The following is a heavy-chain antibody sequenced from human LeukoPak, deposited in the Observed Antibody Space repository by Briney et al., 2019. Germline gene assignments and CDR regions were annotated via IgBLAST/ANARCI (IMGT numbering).Heavy chain of an antibody. V-gene: IGHV3-7*03. Sequence: GGSLRLSCAASGFTFSSYWMSWVRQAPGKGLEWVANIKQDGSEKYYVDSVKGRFTISRDNAKNSLYLQVNSLRAEDTAVYYCARDRASEYYYYYGMDVWGKGTTVTVSS. CDR1: GFTFSSYW. CDR2: IKQDGSEK. D-gene: IGHD3-10*01. J-gene: IGHJ6*04. CDR3: ARDRASEYYYYYGMDV.